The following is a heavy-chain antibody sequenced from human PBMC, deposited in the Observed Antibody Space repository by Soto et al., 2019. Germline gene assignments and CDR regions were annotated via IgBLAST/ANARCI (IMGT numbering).Heavy chain of an antibody. V-gene: IGHV4-59*01. Sequence: SETLSLTCTVSGGSISTYYWSWIRQPTGKGLEWIGYIYYSGSTNYNPSLKSRVTMSVDTSKNQFSLKLSSVTAADTAVYYCATSVSGSFYGMDVWGQGTTVTVYS. CDR1: GGSISTYY. D-gene: IGHD1-26*01. CDR3: ATSVSGSFYGMDV. CDR2: IYYSGST. J-gene: IGHJ6*02.